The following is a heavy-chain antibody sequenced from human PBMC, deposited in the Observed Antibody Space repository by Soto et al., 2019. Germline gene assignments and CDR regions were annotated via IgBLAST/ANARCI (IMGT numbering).Heavy chain of an antibody. V-gene: IGHV3-23*01. Sequence: EVQVLESGGGLVQPGGSLRLSCAASGFTFGSYAMSWVRQAPGKGLEWVSSIRGNGGNTYHADSVKGRFTISRDNSRNTLYLRMDSLRAEDTAVYYCAKHPSYATTWYVDYWGLGTPVTVSS. J-gene: IGHJ4*02. CDR3: AKHPSYATTWYVDY. CDR2: IRGNGGNT. CDR1: GFTFGSYA. D-gene: IGHD3-16*01.